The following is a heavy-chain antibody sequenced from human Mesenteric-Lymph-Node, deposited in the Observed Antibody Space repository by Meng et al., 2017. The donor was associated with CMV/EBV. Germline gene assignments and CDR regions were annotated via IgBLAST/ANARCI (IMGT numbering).Heavy chain of an antibody. CDR2: ISTSDRTI. Sequence: GESLKISCAASGFTFSSFEMNWVRQAPGKGLEWLSYISTSDRTIYYADSVKGRFTISRDNAKNSLYLQMNSLRAEDTAVYYCAREYSSGWYGDWFDPWGQGTLVTVSS. D-gene: IGHD6-19*01. CDR3: AREYSSGWYGDWFDP. J-gene: IGHJ5*02. CDR1: GFTFSSFE. V-gene: IGHV3-48*03.